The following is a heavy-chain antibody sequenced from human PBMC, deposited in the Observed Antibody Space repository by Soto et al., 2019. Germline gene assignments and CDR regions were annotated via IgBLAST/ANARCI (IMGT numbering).Heavy chain of an antibody. J-gene: IGHJ4*02. V-gene: IGHV1-8*01. CDR2: MNPNSGNT. Sequence: QVQLVQSGAEVKKPGASVKVSCKASGYTFTSYDINWVRQATGQGLEWMGWMNPNSGNTGYAQKFQGRVTMTRNTSLSTAYMDLSSLRSEDTAVYYCASTGIAAAGSVDYWGQGTLVTVSS. CDR3: ASTGIAAAGSVDY. CDR1: GYTFTSYD. D-gene: IGHD6-13*01.